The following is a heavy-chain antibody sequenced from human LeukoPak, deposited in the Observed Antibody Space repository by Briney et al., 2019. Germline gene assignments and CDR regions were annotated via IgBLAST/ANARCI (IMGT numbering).Heavy chain of an antibody. CDR2: IYTSGST. Sequence: SETLSLTCTVSGGSISSYYWSWIRQPAGKGLEWIGRIYTSGSTNYNPSLKSRVTISVDKSKNQFSLKLSSVTAADTAVYYCARDGYSYGFGYWGQGTLVTVSS. CDR3: ARDGYSYGFGY. V-gene: IGHV4-4*07. J-gene: IGHJ4*02. CDR1: GGSISSYY. D-gene: IGHD5-18*01.